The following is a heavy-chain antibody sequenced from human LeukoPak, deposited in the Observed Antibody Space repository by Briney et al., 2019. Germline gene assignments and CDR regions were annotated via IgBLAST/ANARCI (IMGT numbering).Heavy chain of an antibody. Sequence: PGGSLRLSCAASGFTFSSYAMHCVRQAPGKGLEWVAVISYDGSNKYYADSVKGRFTISRDNSKNTLYLQMNSLRAEDTAVYYCAKGKGLIKYYYYYMDVWGKGTTVTISS. CDR2: ISYDGSNK. V-gene: IGHV3-30*04. CDR3: AKGKGLIKYYYYYMDV. CDR1: GFTFSSYA. D-gene: IGHD2-8*01. J-gene: IGHJ6*03.